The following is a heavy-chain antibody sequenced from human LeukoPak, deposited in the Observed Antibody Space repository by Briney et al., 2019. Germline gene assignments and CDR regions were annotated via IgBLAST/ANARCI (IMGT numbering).Heavy chain of an antibody. J-gene: IGHJ4*02. CDR2: ISSSSSYI. CDR3: ARGEGLRFLEWLLKY. V-gene: IGHV3-21*01. D-gene: IGHD3-3*01. Sequence: GGSLRLSCAASGFXFSSYSINWVRQAPGKGLEWVSSISSSSSYIYYADSVKGRFTISRDNAKNSLYLQMNSLRAGDTAVYYCARGEGLRFLEWLLKYWGQGTLVTVSS. CDR1: GFXFSSYS.